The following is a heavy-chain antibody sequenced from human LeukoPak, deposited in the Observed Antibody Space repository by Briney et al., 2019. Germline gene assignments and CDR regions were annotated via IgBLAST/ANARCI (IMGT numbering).Heavy chain of an antibody. J-gene: IGHJ4*02. CDR1: GGSFSGYY. V-gene: IGHV4-34*01. Sequence: SETLSLTCAVYGGSFSGYYWSWIRQPPGKGLEWIGEINHSGSTNYNPSLKSRVTISVDTSKNQFSLKLSSVTAADTAVYYCARGLRPVAGTPKLSYWGQGTLVTVSS. D-gene: IGHD6-19*01. CDR2: INHSGST. CDR3: ARGLRPVAGTPKLSY.